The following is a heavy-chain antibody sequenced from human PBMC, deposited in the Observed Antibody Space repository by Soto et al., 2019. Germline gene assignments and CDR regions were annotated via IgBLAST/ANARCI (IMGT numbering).Heavy chain of an antibody. Sequence: GASVKVSCKVSGYTLTELSMHWVRQAPGKGLEWMGGFDPEDGETIYAQKFQGRVTMTEDTSTDTAYMELSSLRSEDTAVYYCATGYSGSYNEAFDIWGQGTMVTVSS. J-gene: IGHJ3*02. V-gene: IGHV1-24*01. CDR1: GYTLTELS. D-gene: IGHD1-26*01. CDR2: FDPEDGET. CDR3: ATGYSGSYNEAFDI.